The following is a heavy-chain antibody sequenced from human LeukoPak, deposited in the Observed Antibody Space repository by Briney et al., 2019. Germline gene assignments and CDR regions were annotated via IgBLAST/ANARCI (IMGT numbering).Heavy chain of an antibody. J-gene: IGHJ5*02. CDR2: IYSGGST. V-gene: IGHV3-53*01. Sequence: PGGSLRLSCAASGFTVSSNYMSWVRQAPGKGLEWVSVIYSGGSTYYADSVKGRFTISRHNSKNTLYLQMNSLRADDTAVYYCARSPTAINGYFDPWGQGTLVTVSS. CDR3: ARSPTAINGYFDP. D-gene: IGHD2-2*01. CDR1: GFTVSSNY.